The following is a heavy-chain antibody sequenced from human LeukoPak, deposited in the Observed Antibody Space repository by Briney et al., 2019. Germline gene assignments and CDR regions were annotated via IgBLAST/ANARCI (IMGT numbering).Heavy chain of an antibody. CDR3: ASLRGSRDY. CDR2: IYYSGST. Sequence: PSETLSLTCTVSGGSINFYYWSWFRQPPGKGLEWIGYIYYSGSTNYNPSLKSRVTISVDTSKNQFSLKLSSVTAADTAVYYCASLRGSRDYWGQGTLVTVSS. D-gene: IGHD3-16*01. V-gene: IGHV4-59*12. J-gene: IGHJ4*02. CDR1: GGSINFYY.